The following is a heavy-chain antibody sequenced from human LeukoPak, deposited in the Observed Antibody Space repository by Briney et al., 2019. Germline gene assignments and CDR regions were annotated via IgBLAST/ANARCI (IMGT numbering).Heavy chain of an antibody. CDR2: ISWNSGSI. CDR3: AKDRLRSRGGYGMDV. D-gene: IGHD4-17*01. V-gene: IGHV3-9*01. J-gene: IGHJ6*02. CDR1: GFTFSSYW. Sequence: GGSLRLSCAASGFTFSSYWMHWVRQAPGKGLEWVSGISWNSGSIGYADSVKGRFTISRDNAKNSLYLQMNSLRAEDTPLYYCAKDRLRSRGGYGMDVWGQGTTVTVSS.